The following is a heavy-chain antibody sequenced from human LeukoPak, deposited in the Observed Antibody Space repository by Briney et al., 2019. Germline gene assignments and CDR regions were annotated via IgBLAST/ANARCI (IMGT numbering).Heavy chain of an antibody. CDR2: FDPEDGET. CDR1: GYTLTELS. D-gene: IGHD6-19*01. CDR3: ATQSPWGRSSGWIYYFDY. V-gene: IGHV1-24*01. J-gene: IGHJ4*02. Sequence: ASVKVSCKVSGYTLTELSMHWVRQAPGKGLEWMGGFDPEDGETIYAQKFQGRVTMTEDTSTDTAYMELSSLRSEDTAVYYCATQSPWGRSSGWIYYFDYWGQGTLVTVSS.